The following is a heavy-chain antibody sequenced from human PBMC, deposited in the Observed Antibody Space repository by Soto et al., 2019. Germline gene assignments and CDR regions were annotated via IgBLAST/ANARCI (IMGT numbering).Heavy chain of an antibody. V-gene: IGHV5-51*01. CDR2: IYPGDSDT. Sequence: GESLKISCKGSGYSVTSYWIGWVRQMPGKGLEWMGIIYPGDSDTRYSPSFQGQVTISADKSISTAYLQWSSLKASDTAMYYCARQSPYCSSTSCYVGLFDYWGQGTLVTVSS. CDR1: GYSVTSYW. D-gene: IGHD2-2*01. J-gene: IGHJ4*02. CDR3: ARQSPYCSSTSCYVGLFDY.